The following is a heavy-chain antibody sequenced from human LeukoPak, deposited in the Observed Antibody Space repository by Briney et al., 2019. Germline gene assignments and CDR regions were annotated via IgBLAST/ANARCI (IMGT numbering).Heavy chain of an antibody. V-gene: IGHV3-7*01. J-gene: IGHJ4*02. CDR1: GFTFSDYW. Sequence: PGGSLRLSCAASGFTFSDYWMGWGRQAPGKGLEWVANIKQDGSEKYYVDSVKGRFTISRDNAQNSLYLQMNNLIAEDTAVYYCARGTAWEARQGHRYFDYWGQGTLVTVSS. CDR2: IKQDGSEK. D-gene: IGHD6-6*01. CDR3: ARGTAWEARQGHRYFDY.